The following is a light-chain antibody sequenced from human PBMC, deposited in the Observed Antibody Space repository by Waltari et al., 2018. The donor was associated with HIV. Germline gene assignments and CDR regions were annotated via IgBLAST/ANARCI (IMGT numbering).Light chain of an antibody. CDR2: EVS. Sequence: QSALTQPPSASGSPGQSVTISCTGTSSDVGGYNYVSWYQQHPGKAPKLIIYEVSKRPSGVPDRFSGSKSGNTASLTVSGLQAEDEADYYCSSSRVFGGGTKLTVL. J-gene: IGLJ3*02. V-gene: IGLV2-8*01. CDR1: SSDVGGYNY. CDR3: SSSRV.